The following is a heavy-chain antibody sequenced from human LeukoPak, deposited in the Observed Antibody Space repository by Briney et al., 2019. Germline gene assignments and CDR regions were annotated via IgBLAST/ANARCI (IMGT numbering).Heavy chain of an antibody. Sequence: ASVTVSCKASGGTFSSYAISWVRQAPGQGLEWMGWISAYNGNTNYAQKLQGRVTMTTDTSTSTAYMELRSLRSDYTAVYYCARQDREGIAVAGTWNYYYYMDVWGKGTTVTVSS. D-gene: IGHD6-19*01. V-gene: IGHV1-18*01. J-gene: IGHJ6*03. CDR2: ISAYNGNT. CDR1: GGTFSSYA. CDR3: ARQDREGIAVAGTWNYYYYMDV.